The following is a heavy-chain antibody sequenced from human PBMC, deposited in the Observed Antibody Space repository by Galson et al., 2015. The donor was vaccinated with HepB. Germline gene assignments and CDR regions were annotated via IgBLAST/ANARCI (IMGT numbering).Heavy chain of an antibody. CDR1: GYTFSNYW. V-gene: IGHV5-51*01. D-gene: IGHD3-22*01. J-gene: IGHJ5*02. Sequence: QSGAEVKKPGESLKISCKGSGYTFSNYWIGWVRQMPGKGLEWMGIIYPGDSDTRYSPSFQGQVTISADKSISTAYLQWSSLKASDTAMYYCARLGYDSSGFYVGWFDPWGQGTLVTVSS. CDR3: ARLGYDSSGFYVGWFDP. CDR2: IYPGDSDT.